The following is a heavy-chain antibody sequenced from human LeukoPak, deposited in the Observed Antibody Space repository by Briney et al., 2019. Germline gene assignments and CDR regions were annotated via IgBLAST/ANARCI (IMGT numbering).Heavy chain of an antibody. CDR3: ARHVIYSGLYSYWFDP. CDR2: IYYGGST. CDR1: GGSITTYY. D-gene: IGHD5-12*01. J-gene: IGHJ5*02. Sequence: SETLSLTCTVSGGSITTYYWSWIRQPPGKGLEWIAFIYYGGSTNYNPSLKSRVAISLDTSKNQFSLRLTSVTAADTAVYYCARHVIYSGLYSYWFDPWGLGTLVTVSS. V-gene: IGHV4-59*08.